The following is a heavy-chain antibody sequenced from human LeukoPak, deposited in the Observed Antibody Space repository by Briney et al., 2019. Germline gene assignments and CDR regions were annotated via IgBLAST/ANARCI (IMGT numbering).Heavy chain of an antibody. D-gene: IGHD3-16*01. V-gene: IGHV1-3*03. CDR1: GYTFTSYA. Sequence: ASVKVSCKASGYTFTSYAMHWVRQAPGQRLEWMGWINAGNGNTKYSQEFQGRVTITRDTSASTAYMELSSLRSEDMAVYYCAREDTFYLADGHYYYYMDVWGKGTTVTVSS. CDR3: AREDTFYLADGHYYYYMDV. J-gene: IGHJ6*03. CDR2: INAGNGNT.